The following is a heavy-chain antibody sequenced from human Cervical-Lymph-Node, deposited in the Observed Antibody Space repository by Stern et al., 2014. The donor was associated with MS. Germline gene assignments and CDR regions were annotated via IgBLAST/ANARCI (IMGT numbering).Heavy chain of an antibody. CDR2: IYYSGTT. CDR3: ARATDL. J-gene: IGHJ5*02. V-gene: IGHV4-59*01. CDR1: GASITSYY. Sequence: QVQLQESGPGLLRPSETLSLTCTVSGASITSYYWSWIRQPPGKGLEWIGHIYYSGTTNYNASLKGRVAISIDTSKTQFSLRLSSVTAADTAVYYCARATDLWGQGTLVTVSS.